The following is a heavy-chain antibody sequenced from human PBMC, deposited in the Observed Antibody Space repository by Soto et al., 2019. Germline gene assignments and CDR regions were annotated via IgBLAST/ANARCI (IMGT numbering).Heavy chain of an antibody. J-gene: IGHJ4*02. CDR2: INHSGST. D-gene: IGHD4-17*01. V-gene: IGHV4-34*01. CDR1: CGSFSGYY. Sequence: SETLSLTCAVYCGSFSGYYWSWIRQPPGKGLEWIGEINHSGSTNYNPSLKSRVTISVDTSKNQFSLKLSSVTAADTAVYYCAIYGGNSVYFDYWGQGTLVTVS. CDR3: AIYGGNSVYFDY.